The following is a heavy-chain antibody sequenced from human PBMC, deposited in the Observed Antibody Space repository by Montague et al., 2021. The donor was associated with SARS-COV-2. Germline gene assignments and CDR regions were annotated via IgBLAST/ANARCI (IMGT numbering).Heavy chain of an antibody. D-gene: IGHD3-16*01. CDR2: IYGDGTT. V-gene: IGHV3-53*01. Sequence: SRRLSCAASKFTVSTNYMTWVRQAPGKGLQWVSLIYGDGTTSYADSVKGRFTLSRDNSTNTLYLQMNSLRAEDTAVYYCAILGDYWFDPWGQGALVTVSS. CDR1: KFTVSTNY. CDR3: AILGDYWFDP. J-gene: IGHJ5*02.